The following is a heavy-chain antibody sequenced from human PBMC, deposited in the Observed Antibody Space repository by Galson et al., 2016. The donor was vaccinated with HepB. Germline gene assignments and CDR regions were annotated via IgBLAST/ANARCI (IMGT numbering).Heavy chain of an antibody. J-gene: IGHJ4*02. Sequence: SLRLSCAASGFPFSTYGMSWVRQAPGKGLEWVSDISGSGGSVYSTDSVKGRFTISRDNSKNTLYLQMNSLRADDTAVYYCAKKSLVAGTATYVFDNWGQGTLVTVSS. V-gene: IGHV3-23*01. CDR2: ISGSGGSV. D-gene: IGHD6-19*01. CDR1: GFPFSTYG. CDR3: AKKSLVAGTATYVFDN.